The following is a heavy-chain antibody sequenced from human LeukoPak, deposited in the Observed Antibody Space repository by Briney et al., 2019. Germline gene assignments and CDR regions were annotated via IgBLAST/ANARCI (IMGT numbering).Heavy chain of an antibody. J-gene: IGHJ5*02. Sequence: SETLSLTCTVSGGSIRSYYWSWIRQPPGKGLECIGYIYYIGSTNYDPSLKSRVTISLDTSKSQFSLKLTSVTPADTAVYYCARGGIVGSRTNWFDPWGQGILVTVSS. D-gene: IGHD1-26*01. CDR3: ARGGIVGSRTNWFDP. V-gene: IGHV4-59*01. CDR1: GGSIRSYY. CDR2: IYYIGST.